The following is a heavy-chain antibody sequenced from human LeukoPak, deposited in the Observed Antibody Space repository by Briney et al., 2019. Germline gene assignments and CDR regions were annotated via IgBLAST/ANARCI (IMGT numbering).Heavy chain of an antibody. CDR3: TRDWAGVELALDY. CDR1: GFTFSTYA. V-gene: IGHV3-48*02. CDR2: ISGSSGTI. D-gene: IGHD1-7*01. Sequence: GGSLRLSCAASGFTFSTYAMNWVRQAPGKGLEWVAYISGSSGTIYYADSVKGRFTISRDNAKNSLYLQLNSLRDEDTAVYYCTRDWAGVELALDYWGQGTLVTVSS. J-gene: IGHJ4*02.